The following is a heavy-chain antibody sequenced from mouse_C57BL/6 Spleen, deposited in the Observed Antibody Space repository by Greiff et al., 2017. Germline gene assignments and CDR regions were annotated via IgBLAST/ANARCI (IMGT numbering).Heavy chain of an antibody. CDR1: GFSINSDCY. CDR3: ARGTTVVPYYYAMDY. D-gene: IGHD1-1*01. CDR2: TFYSGIT. V-gene: IGHV3-3*01. Sequence: DVQLQESGPSLVRPSQPLSLTCTVTGFSINSDCYWIWIRQFPGNKLEYIGYTFYSGITYYNPSLESRTYITRDTSKNQFSLKLSSVTTEDTATYYCARGTTVVPYYYAMDYWGQGTSVTVSS. J-gene: IGHJ4*01.